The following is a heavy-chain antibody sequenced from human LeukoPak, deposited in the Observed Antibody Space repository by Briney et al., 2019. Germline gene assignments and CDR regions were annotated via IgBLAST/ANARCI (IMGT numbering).Heavy chain of an antibody. J-gene: IGHJ6*03. CDR2: INSNSGGT. V-gene: IGHV1-2*02. CDR1: GYSFTGYY. CDR3: ARALETPGYYMDV. Sequence: ASVKVSCKASGYSFTGYYMHWVRQAPGQGLEWMGWINSNSGGTNYAQKFQGRVTMTRDTSISTAYMELSSLRSDDTAVYYCARALETPGYYMDVWGKGTTVTVSS. D-gene: IGHD1-1*01.